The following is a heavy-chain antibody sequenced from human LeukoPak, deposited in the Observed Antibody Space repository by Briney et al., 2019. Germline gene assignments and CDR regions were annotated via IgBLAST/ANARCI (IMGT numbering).Heavy chain of an antibody. J-gene: IGHJ4*02. Sequence: GGSLRLSCVVSGFTFSGNHISWVRQAPGKGPEWVSVIYIEGYTYYTDSVKGGFTISRDNSKNTVYLQMNSLKPEDTAIYYCVRDPRVGYGHFDYWGQGTLVTVSS. V-gene: IGHV3-66*01. CDR1: GFTFSGNH. CDR2: IYIEGYT. CDR3: VRDPRVGYGHFDY. D-gene: IGHD5-24*01.